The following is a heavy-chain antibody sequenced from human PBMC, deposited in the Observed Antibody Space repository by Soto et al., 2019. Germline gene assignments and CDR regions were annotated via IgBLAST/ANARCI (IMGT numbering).Heavy chain of an antibody. CDR3: AKGLAAAGRNDYDYYGMDV. Sequence: QVQLVESGGGVVQPGRSLRLSCAASGFTFSSYGMHWVRQAPGKGLEWVAVISYDGSNKYYADSVKGRFTISRDNSKNTLYLQMNSLRAEDTAVYYCAKGLAAAGRNDYDYYGMDVWGQGTTVTVSS. CDR2: ISYDGSNK. D-gene: IGHD6-13*01. V-gene: IGHV3-30*18. J-gene: IGHJ6*02. CDR1: GFTFSSYG.